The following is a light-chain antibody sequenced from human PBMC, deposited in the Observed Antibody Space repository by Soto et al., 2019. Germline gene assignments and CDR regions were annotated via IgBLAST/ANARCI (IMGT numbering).Light chain of an antibody. CDR2: KSS. CDR1: ESVSIW. Sequence: IRMNQSPSTLSATEGDRVTISCRASESVSIWLAWYQQKPGRAPKLLIYKSSILESGVPSRFSGSGSGTEFTLTISSLQPDDFATYYCQQFNTSPWTFGQVTKV. J-gene: IGKJ1*01. V-gene: IGKV1-5*03. CDR3: QQFNTSPWT.